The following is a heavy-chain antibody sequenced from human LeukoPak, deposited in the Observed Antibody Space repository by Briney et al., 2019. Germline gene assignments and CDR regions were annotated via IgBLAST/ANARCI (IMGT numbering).Heavy chain of an antibody. CDR3: AKDRGSTSWKGVGP. V-gene: IGHV3-30*18. CDR1: GFTFSSYG. Sequence: PGRSLRLSCAASGFTFSSYGMHWVRQAPGKGLEWVAVISFDGSNKSYADSVKGRFTISRDNSKNTLYLQMNSLRAEDTAVYYCAKDRGSTSWKGVGPWGQGTLVTVSS. D-gene: IGHD2-2*01. J-gene: IGHJ5*02. CDR2: ISFDGSNK.